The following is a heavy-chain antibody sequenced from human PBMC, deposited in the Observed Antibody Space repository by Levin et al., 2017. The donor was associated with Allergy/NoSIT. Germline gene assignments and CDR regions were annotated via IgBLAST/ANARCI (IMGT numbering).Heavy chain of an antibody. D-gene: IGHD3-3*01. CDR2: INTDDSRT. CDR3: ARGRGPYDGDFDY. Sequence: LSLTCAASGFTFSRYWMHWVRQAPGKGLVWVSRINTDDSRTSTSYADFVKGRFTISRDNAKKMVYMQMNSLRAEDTAVYYCARGRGPYDGDFDYWGQGNLVTVSS. CDR1: GFTFSRYW. J-gene: IGHJ4*02. V-gene: IGHV3-74*01.